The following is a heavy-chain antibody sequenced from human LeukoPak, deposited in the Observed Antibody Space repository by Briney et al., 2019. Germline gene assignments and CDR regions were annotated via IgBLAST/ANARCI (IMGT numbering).Heavy chain of an antibody. D-gene: IGHD2/OR15-2a*01. V-gene: IGHV3-11*04. Sequence: GGSLRLSCAASGFTFSDYYMSWIRQAPGKGLEWVSYISSSGSTIYYADSVKGRFTISGDNAKNSLYLQMNSLRAEDTAVYYCARVVYANSGELNYWGQGTLVTVSS. J-gene: IGHJ4*02. CDR1: GFTFSDYY. CDR2: ISSSGSTI. CDR3: ARVVYANSGELNY.